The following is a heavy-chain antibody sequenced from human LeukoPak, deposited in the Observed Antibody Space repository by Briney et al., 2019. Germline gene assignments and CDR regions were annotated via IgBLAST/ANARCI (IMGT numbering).Heavy chain of an antibody. J-gene: IGHJ4*02. CDR1: GFTFSDYV. V-gene: IGHV3-49*04. Sequence: GGSLRLSCTTSGFTFSDYVLTWVRQAPGKGLEWVSFIRTGGTTEYAASVKGRFSISRDDSKSIAYLQMNSLETEDTAVYYCTRWVVNSNLDYWGQGTLVTVSS. D-gene: IGHD5-18*01. CDR3: TRWVVNSNLDY. CDR2: IRTGGTT.